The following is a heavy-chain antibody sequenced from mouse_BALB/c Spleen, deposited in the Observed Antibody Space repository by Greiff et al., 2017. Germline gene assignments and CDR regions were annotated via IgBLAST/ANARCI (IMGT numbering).Heavy chain of an antibody. Sequence: EVKLVESGGGLVKPGGSLKLSCAASGFTFSSYTMSWVRQTPEKRLEWVATISSGGSYTYYPDSVKGRFTISRDNAKNTLYLQMSSLKSEDTAMYYCARWDYWGQGTTLTVSS. CDR2: ISSGGSYT. V-gene: IGHV5-6-4*01. CDR1: GFTFSSYT. J-gene: IGHJ2*01. CDR3: ARWDY.